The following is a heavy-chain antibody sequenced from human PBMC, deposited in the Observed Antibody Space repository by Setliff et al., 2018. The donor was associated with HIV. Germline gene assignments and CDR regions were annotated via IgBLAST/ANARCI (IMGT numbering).Heavy chain of an antibody. Sequence: SETLSLTCTVSGGSISVHYWSWLRQPPGKGLAWIGETNPSGSTKYNPSLTSRVTISVDRSKNQFSLKLTPVTAADTAVYYCARGQDLGATWTGYYYYYMDVWGKGTTVTVSS. CDR3: ARGQDLGATWTGYYYYYMDV. D-gene: IGHD1-26*01. J-gene: IGHJ6*03. V-gene: IGHV4-34*01. CDR1: GGSISVHY. CDR2: TNPSGST.